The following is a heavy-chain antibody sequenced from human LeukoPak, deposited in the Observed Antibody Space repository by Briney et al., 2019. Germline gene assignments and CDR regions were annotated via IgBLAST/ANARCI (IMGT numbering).Heavy chain of an antibody. CDR3: TTDVASVGYHPKKVRWFDP. V-gene: IGHV1-24*01. CDR2: VDPEDGET. CDR1: GFTLSELS. Sequence: VASVTVTCTVSGFTLSELSIHWVRQAPGKGLEWMGGVDPEDGETIYAQNFQGRVTMTEDTSTDTAYMELSSLRSEDTAVYYCTTDVASVGYHPKKVRWFDPWGQGTLVTVPS. D-gene: IGHD2-15*01. J-gene: IGHJ5*02.